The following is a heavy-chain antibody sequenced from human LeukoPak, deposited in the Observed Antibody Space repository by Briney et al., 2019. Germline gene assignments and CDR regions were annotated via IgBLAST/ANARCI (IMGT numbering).Heavy chain of an antibody. CDR1: GFSFNTYW. D-gene: IGHD4-17*01. J-gene: IGHJ4*02. CDR3: SRGPSTTLTTF. CDR2: IKPDGDTT. Sequence: GGSLRLSCTASGFSFNTYWVTWVRQAPGKGLEWVANIKPDGDTTNYLDSVKGRFTISRDNAKSSLHLQMNGLTAEDTAVYYCSRGPSTTLTTFWGQGTMVTVSS. V-gene: IGHV3-7*01.